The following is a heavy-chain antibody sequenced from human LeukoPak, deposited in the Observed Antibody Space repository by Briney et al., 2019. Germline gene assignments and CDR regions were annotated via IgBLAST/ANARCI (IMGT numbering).Heavy chain of an antibody. D-gene: IGHD3-9*01. CDR1: GFTFSSYG. CDR3: ARDFSSYDILTGHLDY. Sequence: PGGSLRLSCAASGFTFSSYGVHWVRHAPGKGLEWVAVIWYDGSNKYYADSVKGRFTISRDNSKNTLYLQMNSLGAEDTAVYYCARDFSSYDILTGHLDYWGQGTLVTVSS. J-gene: IGHJ4*02. CDR2: IWYDGSNK. V-gene: IGHV3-33*01.